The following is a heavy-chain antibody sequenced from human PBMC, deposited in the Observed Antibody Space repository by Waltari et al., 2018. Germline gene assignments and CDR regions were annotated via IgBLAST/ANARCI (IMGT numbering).Heavy chain of an antibody. V-gene: IGHV3-9*01. Sequence: EVQLVESGGGLVQPGRSLRLSCAASGFTFDDYAMHWVWQAPGKGLEWVSGISWNSGSIGYADSVKGRFTISRDNAKNSLYLQMNSLRAEDTALYYCAKGGGSSWYYFDYWGQGTLVTVSS. D-gene: IGHD6-13*01. CDR2: ISWNSGSI. CDR3: AKGGGSSWYYFDY. J-gene: IGHJ4*02. CDR1: GFTFDDYA.